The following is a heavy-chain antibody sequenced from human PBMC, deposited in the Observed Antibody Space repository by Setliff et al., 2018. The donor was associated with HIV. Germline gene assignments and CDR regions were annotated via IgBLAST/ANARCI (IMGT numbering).Heavy chain of an antibody. V-gene: IGHV4-4*08. J-gene: IGHJ6*03. CDR1: GDSSSNDY. Sequence: SETLSLTCTVTGDSSSNDYWTWVRQPPGKGLEWIGNIHTSGTTKYKPSLNRQVTRSVDMSKSQFSLRLSSMTAADTAMYYCAREYYRIGGYYSGWKYYYMNVWGKGTTVTVSS. D-gene: IGHD3-3*01. CDR3: AREYYRIGGYYSGWKYYYMNV. CDR2: IHTSGTT.